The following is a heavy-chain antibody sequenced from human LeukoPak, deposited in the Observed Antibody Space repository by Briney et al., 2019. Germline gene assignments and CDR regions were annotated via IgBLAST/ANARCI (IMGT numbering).Heavy chain of an antibody. V-gene: IGHV4-39*07. Sequence: SETLSLTCTVSGGSISSSSYYWDWIRQPPGKGLEWIGSIYSSGSTYYNPSLKSRVTISVDTSKNQFSLKLSSVTAADTAVYYCARTTEDCSSTSCYQYWFDPWGQGTLVTVSS. CDR1: GGSISSSSYY. D-gene: IGHD2-2*01. J-gene: IGHJ5*02. CDR2: IYSSGST. CDR3: ARTTEDCSSTSCYQYWFDP.